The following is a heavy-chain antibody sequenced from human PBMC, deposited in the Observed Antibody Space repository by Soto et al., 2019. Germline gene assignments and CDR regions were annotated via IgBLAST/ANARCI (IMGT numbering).Heavy chain of an antibody. CDR3: ARVGGYYYYYMDV. CDR1: GFTFSSYS. J-gene: IGHJ6*03. CDR2: ISSSSSYI. D-gene: IGHD2-15*01. V-gene: IGHV3-21*01. Sequence: EVQLVESGGGLVKPGGSLRLSCAASGFTFSSYSMNWVRQAPGKGLEWVSSISSSSSYIYYADSVKGRFTISRDNAKNSLSLQMNTLRAEDAAVYYCARVGGYYYYYMDVGGKGTAVTVSS.